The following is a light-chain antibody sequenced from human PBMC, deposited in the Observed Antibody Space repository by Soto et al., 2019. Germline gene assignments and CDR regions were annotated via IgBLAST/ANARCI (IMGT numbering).Light chain of an antibody. Sequence: QSVLTQPPSVSGAPGQRVTISCTGSISNIGAGYDVHWYQQLSGTVPKVLIYGNSNRPSGVPDRFSGSKSGTSASLAITGLQAEDEADYYCQSYDISLSGFHVFGTGTKLTVL. CDR2: GNS. J-gene: IGLJ1*01. V-gene: IGLV1-40*01. CDR3: QSYDISLSGFHV. CDR1: ISNIGAGYD.